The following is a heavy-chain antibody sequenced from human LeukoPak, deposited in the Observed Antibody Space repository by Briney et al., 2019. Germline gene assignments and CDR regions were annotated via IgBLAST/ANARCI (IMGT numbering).Heavy chain of an antibody. J-gene: IGHJ4*02. CDR1: GFTFSSYG. CDR3: ARPHDYGGNSAVDY. V-gene: IGHV3-74*01. Sequence: PGGSLRLSCAASGFTFSSYGMNWVRQAPGKGLVWVSRINSDGSSTSYADSVKGRFTISRDNAKNTLYLQMNSLRAEDTAVYYCARPHDYGGNSAVDYWGQGTLVTVSS. CDR2: INSDGSST. D-gene: IGHD4-23*01.